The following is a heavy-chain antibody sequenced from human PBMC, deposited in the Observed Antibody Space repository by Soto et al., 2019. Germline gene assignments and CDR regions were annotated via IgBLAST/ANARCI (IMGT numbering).Heavy chain of an antibody. CDR1: GGTFSSYA. D-gene: IGHD3-22*01. J-gene: IGHJ6*02. Sequence: GASVKVSCKASGGTFSSYAISWVRQAPGQGLEWMGGIIPIFGTANYAQKFQGRVTITADESTSTAYMELSSLRSEDTAVYYCARAALIGSPADYYYGMDVWGQGTTVTVSS. V-gene: IGHV1-69*13. CDR2: IIPIFGTA. CDR3: ARAALIGSPADYYYGMDV.